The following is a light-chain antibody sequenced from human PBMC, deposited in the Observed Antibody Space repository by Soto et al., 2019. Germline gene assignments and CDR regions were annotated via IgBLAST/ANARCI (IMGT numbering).Light chain of an antibody. CDR3: QQYGSSFS. Sequence: EIVLTQSSGTPSLSPGERGTLSRRASQSVSSSYLAWYQQKPGQAPRLLIYGASSRATGIPDRFSGSGSGTDFTLTISRLEPEDFAVYYCQQYGSSFSLGQGTRLEIK. CDR2: GAS. CDR1: QSVSSSY. J-gene: IGKJ5*01. V-gene: IGKV3-20*01.